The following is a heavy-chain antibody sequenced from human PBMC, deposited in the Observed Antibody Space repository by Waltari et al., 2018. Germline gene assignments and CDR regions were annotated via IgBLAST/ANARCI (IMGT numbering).Heavy chain of an antibody. Sequence: QLQLQESGPGLVKPSETLSLTCTVPGGSISSSSYYWGWIRQPPGKGLEWIGSIYYSGSTYYNPSLKSRVTISVDTSKNQFSLKLSSVTAADTAVYYCARVVGGSSPYFDYWGQGTLVTVSS. CDR2: IYYSGST. CDR3: ARVVGGSSPYFDY. D-gene: IGHD3-16*01. CDR1: GGSISSSSYY. V-gene: IGHV4-39*07. J-gene: IGHJ4*02.